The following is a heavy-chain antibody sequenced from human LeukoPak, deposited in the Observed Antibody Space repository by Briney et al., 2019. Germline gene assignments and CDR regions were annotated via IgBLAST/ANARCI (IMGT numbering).Heavy chain of an antibody. CDR2: IYYSGST. J-gene: IGHJ5*02. CDR3: ARYVLRFLEWSNNWFDP. CDR1: GGSISSSSYY. V-gene: IGHV4-39*01. D-gene: IGHD3-3*01. Sequence: PSETLSLTCTVSGGSISSSSYYWGWIRQPPGKGLEWIGSIYYSGSTYYNPSLKSRVTISVDTSKNQFSLKLSSVTAADTAVYYCARYVLRFLEWSNNWFDPWGQGTLVTVSS.